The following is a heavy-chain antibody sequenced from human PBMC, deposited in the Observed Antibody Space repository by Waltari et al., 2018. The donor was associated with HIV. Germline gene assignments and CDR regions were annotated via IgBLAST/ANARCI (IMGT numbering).Heavy chain of an antibody. D-gene: IGHD5-18*01. V-gene: IGHV3-21*01. J-gene: IGHJ6*02. Sequence: EVQLVESGGGLVKPGGSLRLSCAASGFPFSSYSMHWVRQAPGKGLEWVSSISSSSSYIYYADSVKGRFTISRDNAKNSLYLQMNSLRAEDTAVYYCARSVYSYGYLTYYYGMDVWGQGTTVTVSS. CDR1: GFPFSSYS. CDR2: ISSSSSYI. CDR3: ARSVYSYGYLTYYYGMDV.